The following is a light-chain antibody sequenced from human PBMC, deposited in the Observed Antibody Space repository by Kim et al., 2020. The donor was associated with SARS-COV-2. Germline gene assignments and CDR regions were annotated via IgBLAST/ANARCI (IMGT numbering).Light chain of an antibody. CDR1: SSNIGSNY. V-gene: IGLV1-47*01. CDR2: RNN. CDR3: AAWDDSLSGYV. Sequence: QLVLTQPPSASGTPGQRVTISCSGSSSNIGSNYVYWYQQLPGTAPKLLIYRNNQRPSGVPDRFSGSKSGTSASLAISGLRSEDEADYYCAAWDDSLSGYVFGTGTKVIVL. J-gene: IGLJ1*01.